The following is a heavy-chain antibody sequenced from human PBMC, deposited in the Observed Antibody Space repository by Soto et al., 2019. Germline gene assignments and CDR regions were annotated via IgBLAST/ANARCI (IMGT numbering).Heavy chain of an antibody. D-gene: IGHD5-18*01. Sequence: GGSLRLSCAASGFTFSSYAMHWVRQAPGKGLEWVAVISYDGGNKYYADSVKGRFTISRDNSKNTLYLQMNSLRAEDTAVYYCASGYSYGPLSYYYHYGMDVWGQGTTVTVSS. CDR2: ISYDGGNK. V-gene: IGHV3-30-3*01. CDR3: ASGYSYGPLSYYYHYGMDV. J-gene: IGHJ6*02. CDR1: GFTFSSYA.